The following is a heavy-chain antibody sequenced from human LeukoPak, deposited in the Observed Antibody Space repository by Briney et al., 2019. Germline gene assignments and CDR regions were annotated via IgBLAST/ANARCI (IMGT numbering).Heavy chain of an antibody. D-gene: IGHD3-3*01. J-gene: IGHJ6*03. V-gene: IGHV3-30*02. CDR1: GFIFNLYG. CDR3: ARGYYDFWSGTLEGSYMDV. Sequence: GGSLRLSCATSGFIFNLYGMHWVRQAPGKGLEWVAFVPHDESDKFYTDSVKGRFTISRDNAKNSLYLQMNSLRAEDTAVYYCARGYYDFWSGTLEGSYMDVWGKGTTVTVSS. CDR2: VPHDESDK.